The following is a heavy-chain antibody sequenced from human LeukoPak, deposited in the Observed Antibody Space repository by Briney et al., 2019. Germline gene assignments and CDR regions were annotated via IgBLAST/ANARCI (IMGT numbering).Heavy chain of an antibody. CDR2: VYYSGST. Sequence: KPSETLSLTCTVSGGSISSLYWSWIRQPPGKGLEWIGSVYYSGSTSYNPSLKSPVAISLETSNNQFSLRLSSVTAADTAVYYCARWRYRSSSGWFDTWGQGTLVTVSS. D-gene: IGHD6-6*01. J-gene: IGHJ5*02. V-gene: IGHV4-59*08. CDR1: GGSISSLY. CDR3: ARWRYRSSSGWFDT.